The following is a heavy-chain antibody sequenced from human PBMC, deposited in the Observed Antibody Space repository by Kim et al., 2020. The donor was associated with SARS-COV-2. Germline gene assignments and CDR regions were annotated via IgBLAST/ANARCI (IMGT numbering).Heavy chain of an antibody. CDR3: ARDRTRQVPRGGAFDI. D-gene: IGHD3-10*01. CDR2: IYYSGST. CDR1: GGSISSSSYY. Sequence: SETLSLTCTVSGGSISSSSYYWGWIRQPPGKGLEWIGSIYYSGSTYYNPSLKSRVTISVDTSKNQFSLKLSSVTAADTAVYYCARDRTRQVPRGGAFDIWGQGTMVTVSS. V-gene: IGHV4-39*07. J-gene: IGHJ3*02.